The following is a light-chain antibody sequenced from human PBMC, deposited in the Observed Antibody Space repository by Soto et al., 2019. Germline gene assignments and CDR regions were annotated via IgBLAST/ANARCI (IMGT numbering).Light chain of an antibody. V-gene: IGKV1-39*01. Sequence: DIQMTQSPSSLSASVGDRVTITCRASQTINRYLNWYQQRPGKAPKLLTYAASTLHDGVPSRFRSSGSGTDFTLTINSLQPEDIATYYCQQTDTIPRTFGQGTTVEI. CDR2: AAS. CDR3: QQTDTIPRT. J-gene: IGKJ1*01. CDR1: QTINRY.